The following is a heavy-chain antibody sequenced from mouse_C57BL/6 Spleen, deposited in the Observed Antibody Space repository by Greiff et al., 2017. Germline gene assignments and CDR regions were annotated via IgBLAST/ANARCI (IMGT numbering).Heavy chain of an antibody. Sequence: DVMLVESEGGLVQPGSSMKLSCTASGFTFSDYYMAWVRQVPEKGLEWVANINYDGSSTYYLDSLKSRFIISRDNAKNILYLQMSSLKSEDTATYYCAREEGGAWFAYWGQGTLVTVSA. J-gene: IGHJ3*01. V-gene: IGHV5-16*01. CDR2: INYDGSST. CDR3: AREEGGAWFAY. CDR1: GFTFSDYY.